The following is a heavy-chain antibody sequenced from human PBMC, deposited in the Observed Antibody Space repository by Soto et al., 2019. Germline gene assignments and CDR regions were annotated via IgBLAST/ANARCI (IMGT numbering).Heavy chain of an antibody. J-gene: IGHJ4*02. CDR3: ARATRDYGDYGYFDS. CDR1: GGSISNYY. V-gene: IGHV4-4*07. Sequence: SETLSLTCTVSGGSISNYYWSWIRQPAGKGLEWIGRIYSSGSTNYSPSLKSRVTMSVDTSKNQFSLKLTSVTAADTAVYFCARATRDYGDYGYFDSWGQGTLVTVSS. CDR2: IYSSGST. D-gene: IGHD4-17*01.